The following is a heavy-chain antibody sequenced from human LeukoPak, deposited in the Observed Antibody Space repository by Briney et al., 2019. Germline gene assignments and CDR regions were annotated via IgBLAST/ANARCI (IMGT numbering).Heavy chain of an antibody. CDR2: IWYDGSNK. D-gene: IGHD3-10*01. CDR3: ARDYYGSGSYYRFDY. J-gene: IGHJ4*02. Sequence: GGPLILSCAASGFTFSSYDMLCVGQAPGKGLEWVAVIWYDGSNKYYADSVKGRFTISRDNSKNTLYLQMNSLRAEDRAVYYCARDYYGSGSYYRFDYWGQGTLVTVSP. CDR1: GFTFSSYD. V-gene: IGHV3-33*01.